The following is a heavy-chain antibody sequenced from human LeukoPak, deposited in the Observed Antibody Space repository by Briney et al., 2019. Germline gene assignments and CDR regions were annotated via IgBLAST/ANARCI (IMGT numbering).Heavy chain of an antibody. CDR3: ARDLFQQALDY. Sequence: GGSLRLSCVAFEFTFTTYTMNWVRQAPGKGLEWVSYIGNGGHIIYYADSVKGRFTISRDDAQNSLYLQLNRLRPEDTAVYYYARDLFQQALDYWGQGTLVTVSS. J-gene: IGHJ4*02. CDR2: IGNGGHII. CDR1: EFTFTTYT. V-gene: IGHV3-48*01.